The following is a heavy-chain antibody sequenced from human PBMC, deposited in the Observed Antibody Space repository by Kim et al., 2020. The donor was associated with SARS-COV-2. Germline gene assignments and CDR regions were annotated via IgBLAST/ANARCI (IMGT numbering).Heavy chain of an antibody. J-gene: IGHJ4*02. Sequence: YNDYAVSLKSRITINPDTSKNQCSLQLNSVTPEDTAVYYCARDSVRHFDYWGQGTLVTVSS. CDR2: YN. CDR3: ARDSVRHFDY. D-gene: IGHD6-6*01. V-gene: IGHV6-1*01.